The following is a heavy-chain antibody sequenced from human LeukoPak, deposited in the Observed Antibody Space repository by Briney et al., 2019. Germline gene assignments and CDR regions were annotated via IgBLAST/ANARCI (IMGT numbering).Heavy chain of an antibody. CDR3: AKPGSAAAAGTVGY. CDR1: GYTFTGYY. V-gene: IGHV1-2*02. Sequence: GASVTVSCKSSGYTFTGYYMHWVRQAPGQGLEWMGWINPNSGGTNYAQKFQGRVTMTRDTSISTAYMELSRLRSDDTAVYYCAKPGSAAAAGTVGYWGQGTLVTVSS. J-gene: IGHJ4*02. D-gene: IGHD6-13*01. CDR2: INPNSGGT.